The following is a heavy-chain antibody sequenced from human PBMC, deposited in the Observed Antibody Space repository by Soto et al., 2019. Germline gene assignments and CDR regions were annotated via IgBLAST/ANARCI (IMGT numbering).Heavy chain of an antibody. CDR3: ARDPPTIASAGREDY. Sequence: QVQLVQSGAEVKKPGASVKVSCKASGYTFTSYGISWVRQAPGQGLEWMGWISAYNGNTNYAQKLQGRVTMTTDTSTSTAYMELRRLRSDDKAVYYCARDPPTIASAGREDYWGQGTLVTVSS. CDR2: ISAYNGNT. J-gene: IGHJ4*02. V-gene: IGHV1-18*01. CDR1: GYTFTSYG. D-gene: IGHD6-13*01.